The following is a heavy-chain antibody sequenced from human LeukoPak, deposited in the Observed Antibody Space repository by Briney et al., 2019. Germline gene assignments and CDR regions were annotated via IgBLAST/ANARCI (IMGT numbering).Heavy chain of an antibody. V-gene: IGHV1-69*04. CDR1: GATFSSYA. CDR3: ARDQKGGPHYYGMDV. Sequence: SVTVSCKASGATFSSYATSWVRQAPGQGLEWMGRIIPIFGIANYAQKFQGRVTITADKSTSTAYMELSSLRSEDTAVYYCARDQKGGPHYYGMDVWGQGTTVTVSS. D-gene: IGHD3-16*01. CDR2: IIPIFGIA. J-gene: IGHJ6*02.